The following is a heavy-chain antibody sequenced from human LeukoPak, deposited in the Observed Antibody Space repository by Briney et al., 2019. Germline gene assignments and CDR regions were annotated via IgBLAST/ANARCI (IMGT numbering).Heavy chain of an antibody. J-gene: IGHJ4*02. D-gene: IGHD4-11*01. CDR3: ARRGAGLQIGSLQPFDY. V-gene: IGHV4-38-2*01. Sequence: SETLSLTCGVSGYSISSGFDWVWLRQRQGKGLEWTGNIYHSGSTYCNPSLRSVVTISVDTTNNHFSLRLSSVTAADTAVYYCARRGAGLQIGSLQPFDYWGQGTLVTVSS. CDR2: IYHSGST. CDR1: GYSISSGFD.